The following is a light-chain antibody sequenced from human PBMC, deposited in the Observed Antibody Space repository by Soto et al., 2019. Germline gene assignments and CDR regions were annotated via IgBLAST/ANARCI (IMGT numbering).Light chain of an antibody. V-gene: IGKV2-28*01. Sequence: DIVMTQSPISLPVTPGEPASISCRSSQSLLHSNGYNYLDWYLQKQGQSPQLLIYLGSNRASGVPDRFSGSGSGTDFTLKISRVEAEDVGVYYCMQALQTEYTFGQGTKLEIK. CDR1: QSLLHSNGYNY. CDR3: MQALQTEYT. J-gene: IGKJ2*01. CDR2: LGS.